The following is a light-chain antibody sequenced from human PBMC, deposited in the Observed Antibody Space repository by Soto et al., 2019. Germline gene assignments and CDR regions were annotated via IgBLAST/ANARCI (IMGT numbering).Light chain of an antibody. CDR3: CSYTTTTTTV. Sequence: QSALTQPASVSGSPGQTITISCTGTSSDVGGYNYLSWYQQNPGKAPKVMIYEVSNRPSGVSNRFSGSKSGNTASLTISGLQAEDEADSFCCSYTTTTTTVFGGGTHLTVL. J-gene: IGLJ3*02. V-gene: IGLV2-14*01. CDR1: SSDVGGYNY. CDR2: EVS.